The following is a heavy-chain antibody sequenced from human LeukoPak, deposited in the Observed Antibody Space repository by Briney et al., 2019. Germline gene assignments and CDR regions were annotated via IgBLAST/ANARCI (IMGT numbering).Heavy chain of an antibody. D-gene: IGHD1-14*01. J-gene: IGHJ4*02. V-gene: IGHV3-21*01. CDR3: AQENHGSFDY. Sequence: RGGSLRLSCVASVFSFSTYYVNWVRQDPRNGLEWVSCISSSRTHIYYADSVRGRFAISRDNAKNSLYLQMNSLRAEDTAVYYCAQENHGSFDYWGQGSLVTVSS. CDR2: ISSSRTHI. CDR1: VFSFSTYY.